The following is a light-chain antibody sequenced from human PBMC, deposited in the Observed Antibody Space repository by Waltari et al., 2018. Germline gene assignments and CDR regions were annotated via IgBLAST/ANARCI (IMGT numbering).Light chain of an antibody. V-gene: IGKV1-5*03. CDR2: KAF. CDR1: QSFSSW. CDR3: QQYSGYFWP. J-gene: IGKJ1*01. Sequence: DIQMTQSPSTLSASVGDRVTITCRASQSFSSWLAWFQKKEGKAPKLRIYKAFNLESGVPSRFSGGGTGTEFTLTISSLQPDDFATYYCQQYSGYFWPFGQGTKVEV.